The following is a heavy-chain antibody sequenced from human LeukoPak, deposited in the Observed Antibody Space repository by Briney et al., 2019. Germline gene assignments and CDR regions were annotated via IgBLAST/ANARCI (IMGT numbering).Heavy chain of an antibody. D-gene: IGHD3-9*01. CDR1: GFTSSSYW. CDR2: IKQDGREK. Sequence: PGGSLRLSCAASGFTSSSYWMSWVRQAPGKGLEWVANIKQDGREKYYVDSVKGRFTISRDNAKNSLYLQMNSLRAEDTAVYYCARDPGALRYFDWSFYYYGMDVWGQGTTVTVSS. V-gene: IGHV3-7*01. J-gene: IGHJ6*02. CDR3: ARDPGALRYFDWSFYYYGMDV.